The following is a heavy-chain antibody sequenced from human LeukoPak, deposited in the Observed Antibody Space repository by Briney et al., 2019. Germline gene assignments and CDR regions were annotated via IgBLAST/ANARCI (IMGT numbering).Heavy chain of an antibody. D-gene: IGHD3-3*01. V-gene: IGHV4-39*07. J-gene: IGHJ4*02. Sequence: PSGTLSLTCTVSGGYISSTTYYWGWIRQTPGRGLEWIGSIYFSGSTYYNPSLKSRVTISVDTFNNQFSLKLSSVTAADTAVYYCARDDDFWSGYGFDYWGQGTLVTVSS. CDR1: GGYISSTTYY. CDR3: ARDDDFWSGYGFDY. CDR2: IYFSGST.